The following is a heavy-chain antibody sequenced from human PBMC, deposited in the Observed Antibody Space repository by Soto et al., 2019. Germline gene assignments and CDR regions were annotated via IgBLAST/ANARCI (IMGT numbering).Heavy chain of an antibody. CDR1: GGTFSSYA. Sequence: ASVKVSCKASGGTFSSYAISWVRQAPGQGLEWMGGIIPIFGTANYAQKFQGRVTITADESTSTAYMELSSLRSEDTAVYYCAGRLTTVVTPDDAFDIWGQGTMVTVSS. CDR3: AGRLTTVVTPDDAFDI. V-gene: IGHV1-69*13. CDR2: IIPIFGTA. D-gene: IGHD4-17*01. J-gene: IGHJ3*02.